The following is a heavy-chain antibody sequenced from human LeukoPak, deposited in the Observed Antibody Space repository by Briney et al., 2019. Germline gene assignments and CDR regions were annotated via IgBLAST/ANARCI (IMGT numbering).Heavy chain of an antibody. Sequence: PGGSLRLSCAASGFTFSDYYMSWIRQAPGKGLDWVSYISSSGSTIYYADSVKGRFTISRDNAKNSLYLQMNSLRAEDTAVYYCAREVQLRDYYDSSGPNWFDPWGQGTLVTVSS. CDR2: ISSSGSTI. D-gene: IGHD3-22*01. V-gene: IGHV3-11*01. J-gene: IGHJ5*02. CDR3: AREVQLRDYYDSSGPNWFDP. CDR1: GFTFSDYY.